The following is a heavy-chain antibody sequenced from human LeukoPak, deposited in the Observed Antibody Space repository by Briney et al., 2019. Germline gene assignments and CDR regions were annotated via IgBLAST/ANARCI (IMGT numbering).Heavy chain of an antibody. D-gene: IGHD5-12*01. J-gene: IGHJ4*02. CDR3: AKDMRSGYSGYDLPDY. CDR2: ISWNSGSI. CDR1: GFTFSSYA. V-gene: IGHV3-9*01. Sequence: GGSLRLSCAASGFTFSSYAMSWVRQAPGKGLEWVSGISWNSGSIGYADSVKGRFTISRDNAKNSLYLQMNSLRAEDTALYYCAKDMRSGYSGYDLPDYWGQGTLVTVSS.